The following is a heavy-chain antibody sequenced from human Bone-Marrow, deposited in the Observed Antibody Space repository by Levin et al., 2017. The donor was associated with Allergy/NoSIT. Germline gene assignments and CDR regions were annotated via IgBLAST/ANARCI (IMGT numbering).Heavy chain of an antibody. CDR1: GFTFSTYG. V-gene: IGHV3-33*01. D-gene: IGHD3-10*01. Sequence: RPGGSLRLSCAASGFTFSTYGMHWVRQAPGKGLEWVAVIWYDGSNKYYADSVKGRFTISRDSSKNTLYLQMNSLRVEDTAVYYCARDFRDGSGSYAGSFDYWGQGTLVTVSS. CDR2: IWYDGSNK. J-gene: IGHJ4*02. CDR3: ARDFRDGSGSYAGSFDY.